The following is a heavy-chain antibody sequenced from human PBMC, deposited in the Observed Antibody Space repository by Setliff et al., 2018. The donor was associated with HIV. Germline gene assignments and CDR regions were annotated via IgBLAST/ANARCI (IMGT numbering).Heavy chain of an antibody. CDR1: GYTFTGYY. V-gene: IGHV1-2*06. CDR3: ASWGGSPDGYFYYYMDV. Sequence: VKVSCKASGYTFTGYYMHWVRQAPGHRLEWMGRINPKSGGTNYTQKFRGRVTMTRDTSINTVYMELSRLRSDDTAVYYCASWGGSPDGYFYYYMDVWGKGTTVTVSS. D-gene: IGHD1-26*01. CDR2: INPKSGGT. J-gene: IGHJ6*03.